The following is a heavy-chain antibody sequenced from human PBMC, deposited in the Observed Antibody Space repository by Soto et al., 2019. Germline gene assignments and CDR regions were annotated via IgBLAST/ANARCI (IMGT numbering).Heavy chain of an antibody. CDR2: IYHSGST. V-gene: IGHV4-4*02. CDR3: LVVPAANDYYYGMDV. CDR1: GGSISSSNW. D-gene: IGHD2-2*01. J-gene: IGHJ6*02. Sequence: SETLSLTCAVSGGSISSSNWWSWVRQPPGKGLEWIGEIYHSGSTNYNPSLKSRVTISVDKSKNQFSLKLSSVTAADTAVYYCLVVPAANDYYYGMDVWGQGTTVTVSS.